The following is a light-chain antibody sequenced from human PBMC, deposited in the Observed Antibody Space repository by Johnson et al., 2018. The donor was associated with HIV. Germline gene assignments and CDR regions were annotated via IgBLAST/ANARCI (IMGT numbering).Light chain of an antibody. J-gene: IGLJ1*01. CDR2: ENN. CDR1: SSNIGNNY. CDR3: GTWDSSLSIFV. Sequence: HSVLTQPPSVSAAPGQKVTISCSGSSSNIGNNYVSWYQQLPGTAPKLLIYENNKRPSGIPDRFSGSKAGSSATLGIAGLQTGYEADYYCGTWDSSLSIFVFGTGTKVTVL. V-gene: IGLV1-51*02.